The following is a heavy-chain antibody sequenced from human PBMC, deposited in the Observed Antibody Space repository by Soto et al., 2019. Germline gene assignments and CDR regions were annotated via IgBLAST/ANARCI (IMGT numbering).Heavy chain of an antibody. V-gene: IGHV4-34*01. J-gene: IGHJ4*02. D-gene: IGHD5-12*01. CDR1: GGSFSGYY. Sequence: PSETLSLTCAVYGGSFSGYYWSWIRQPPGKGLEWIGEINHSGSTNYNPSLKSRVTISVDTSKNQFSLKLSSVTAADTAVYYRERGAVRPRSGLFDYWGQGTPVTVSS. CDR2: INHSGST. CDR3: ERGAVRPRSGLFDY.